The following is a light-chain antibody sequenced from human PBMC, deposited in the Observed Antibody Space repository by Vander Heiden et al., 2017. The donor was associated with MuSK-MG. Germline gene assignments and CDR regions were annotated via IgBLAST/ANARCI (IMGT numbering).Light chain of an antibody. CDR3: QQYDSSIT. J-gene: IGKJ5*01. CDR2: GAS. CDR1: QIVSSHY. Sequence: EIVLTQSPGTLSLSPWERATLSCRACQIVSSHYLSWYLQKPGQAPRPLIYGASTRATGIPDRFSGSGSGTDFTLTIRRMEPEDFAVYYWQQYDSSITFGQGTRLELK. V-gene: IGKV3-20*01.